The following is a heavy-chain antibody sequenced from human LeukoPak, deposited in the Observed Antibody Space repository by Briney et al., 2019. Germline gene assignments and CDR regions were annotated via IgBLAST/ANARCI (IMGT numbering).Heavy chain of an antibody. CDR2: INHSGST. CDR3: ARVSAGIAVAGGEFDY. CDR1: GGSFSGYY. V-gene: IGHV4-34*01. D-gene: IGHD6-19*01. Sequence: SETLSLTCAVYGGSFSGYYWSWLRQPPGKGLEWIGEINHSGSTNYNPSLKSRVTISVDTSKNQFSLKLSSVTAADTAVYYCARVSAGIAVAGGEFDYWGQGTLVTVSS. J-gene: IGHJ4*02.